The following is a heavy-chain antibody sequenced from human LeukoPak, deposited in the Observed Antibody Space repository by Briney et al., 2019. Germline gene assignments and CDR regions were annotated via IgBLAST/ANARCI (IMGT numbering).Heavy chain of an antibody. V-gene: IGHV4-39*01. CDR3: ARRTIVATIDY. Sequence: SETLSLTCTVSGASISSSSYYWACIRQPPGKGLGWIGSIYYSGSAYYNPSLKSRVTISVDMSTNQFSLKLSSVTAADTAIYYCARRTIVATIDYWGQGTLVTVSS. D-gene: IGHD5-12*01. J-gene: IGHJ4*02. CDR1: GASISSSSYY. CDR2: IYYSGSA.